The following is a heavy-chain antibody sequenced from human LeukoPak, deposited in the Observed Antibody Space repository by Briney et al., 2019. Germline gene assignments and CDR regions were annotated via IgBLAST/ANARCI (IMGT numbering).Heavy chain of an antibody. CDR1: GFTFSNYW. J-gene: IGHJ1*01. V-gene: IGHV3-74*01. Sequence: PGGSLRLSCAASGFTFSNYWMHWVRQAPGKGLVWVSRINHDGSDIIYADSVKGRFTFSRDNSKNTLYLQMNSLRAEDTAVYYCAKSRTIAMAATKYFQHWGQGTLVTVSS. D-gene: IGHD6-19*01. CDR2: INHDGSDI. CDR3: AKSRTIAMAATKYFQH.